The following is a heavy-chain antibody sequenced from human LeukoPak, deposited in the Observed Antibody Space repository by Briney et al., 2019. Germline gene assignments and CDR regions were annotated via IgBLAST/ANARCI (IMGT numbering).Heavy chain of an antibody. CDR3: ARDSPFDSS. CDR2: IYHSGTT. J-gene: IGHJ5*02. CDR1: GGSISTYY. V-gene: IGHV4-59*01. Sequence: SETLSLTCTVSGGSISTYYWSWIRHPPGKGLEWIGYIYHSGTTNYNPSLKSRVTISVDTSKNQFSLNLSSVTAADTAVYYCARDSPFDSSWGQGTLVTVSS. D-gene: IGHD3-9*01.